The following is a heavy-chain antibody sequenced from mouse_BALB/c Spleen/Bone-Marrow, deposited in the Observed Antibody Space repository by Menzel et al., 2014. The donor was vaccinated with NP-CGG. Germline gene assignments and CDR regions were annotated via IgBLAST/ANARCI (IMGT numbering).Heavy chain of an antibody. D-gene: IGHD2-3*01. CDR2: INPGSGST. CDR1: GYAFTDYL. Sequence: LVESGAELVRPGTSVKVSCKASGYAFTDYLVEWLKQRPGQGLEWIGVINPGSGSTNYNEKFKDKATLTADKSSSTAYMQLSSLTSDDSAVYFCARYDGYFDYWGQGTILTVSS. J-gene: IGHJ2*01. V-gene: IGHV1-54*01. CDR3: ARYDGYFDY.